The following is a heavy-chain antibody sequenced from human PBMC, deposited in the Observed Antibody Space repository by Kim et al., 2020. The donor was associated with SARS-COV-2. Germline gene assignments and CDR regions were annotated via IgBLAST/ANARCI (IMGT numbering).Heavy chain of an antibody. Sequence: SETLSLTCAVSGGSISSSNWWSWVRQPPGKGLEWIGEIYHSGSTNYNPSLKSRVTISVDKSKNQFSLKLSSVTAADTAVYYCARARLGYCTNGVCSPSVYFDYWGQGTLVTVSS. D-gene: IGHD2-8*01. J-gene: IGHJ4*02. V-gene: IGHV4-4*02. CDR3: ARARLGYCTNGVCSPSVYFDY. CDR2: IYHSGST. CDR1: GGSISSSNW.